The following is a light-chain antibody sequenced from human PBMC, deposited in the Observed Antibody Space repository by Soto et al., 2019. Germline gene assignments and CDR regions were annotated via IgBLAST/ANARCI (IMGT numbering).Light chain of an antibody. V-gene: IGLV2-23*02. CDR2: EVN. Sequence: QSALTQPASVSGSPGQSITISCTGTSSDVRLYNLVSWYQQLPGKAPKLIIYEVNERPSGISDRFSGSKSGNTASLTISGLQDEDEADYYCCSYVGSSILMFGGGTKLTVL. CDR1: SSDVRLYNL. CDR3: CSYVGSSILM. J-gene: IGLJ3*02.